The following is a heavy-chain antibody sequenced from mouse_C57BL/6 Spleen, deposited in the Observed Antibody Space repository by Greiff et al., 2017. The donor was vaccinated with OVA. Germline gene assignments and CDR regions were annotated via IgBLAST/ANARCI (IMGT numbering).Heavy chain of an antibody. D-gene: IGHD2-14*01. CDR1: GYAFSSYW. Sequence: LQQSGASVKISCKASGYAFSSYWMNWVKQRPGKGLEWIGQIYPGDGDTNYNGKFKGKATLTADKSSSTAYMQLSSLTSEDSAVYFCAREGVRPWFAYWGQGTLVTVSA. J-gene: IGHJ3*01. CDR3: AREGVRPWFAY. V-gene: IGHV1-80*01. CDR2: IYPGDGDT.